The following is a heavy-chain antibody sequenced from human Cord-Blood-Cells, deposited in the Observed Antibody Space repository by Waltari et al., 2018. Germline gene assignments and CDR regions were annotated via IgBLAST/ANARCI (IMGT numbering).Heavy chain of an antibody. D-gene: IGHD5-12*01. CDR1: GGPFSSYA. J-gene: IGHJ4*02. V-gene: IGHV1-69*09. Sequence: QVQLVQSGAGGKKPGSSVKVSCKASGGPFSSYAISWVRQAPGQGLEWMGRIIPILGIANYAQKFQGRVTITADKSTSTAYMELSSLRSEDTAVYYCARDRGYGGNFDYWGQGTLVTVSS. CDR2: IIPILGIA. CDR3: ARDRGYGGNFDY.